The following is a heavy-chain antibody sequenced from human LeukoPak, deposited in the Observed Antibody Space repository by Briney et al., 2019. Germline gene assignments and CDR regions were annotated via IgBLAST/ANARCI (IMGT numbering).Heavy chain of an antibody. Sequence: GASVKVSCKTAGYIFTDYGISWVRQAPGQGLEWMGYISAHNGNTNYVQKFQGRVTMTTDTSTNTVYMELRSLTSDDTAVYYCARSGPRDNWNYDYWGQGTLVTVSS. CDR2: ISAHNGNT. CDR1: GYIFTDYG. J-gene: IGHJ4*02. CDR3: ARSGPRDNWNYDY. D-gene: IGHD1-1*01. V-gene: IGHV1-18*01.